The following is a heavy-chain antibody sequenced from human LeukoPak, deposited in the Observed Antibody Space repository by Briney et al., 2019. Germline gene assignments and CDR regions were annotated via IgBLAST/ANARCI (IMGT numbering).Heavy chain of an antibody. CDR3: VKDYDILTGYFDY. CDR2: ISSNGGST. CDR1: GFTFSSYA. J-gene: IGHJ4*02. V-gene: IGHV3-64D*06. Sequence: GGSLRLSCSASGFTFSSYAMHWVRQAPGKGLEYVSAISSNGGSTYYADSVKGRFTISRDNSKNTLYLQMSSLRGEVTAVYYCVKDYDILTGYFDYWGQGTLVTVSS. D-gene: IGHD3-9*01.